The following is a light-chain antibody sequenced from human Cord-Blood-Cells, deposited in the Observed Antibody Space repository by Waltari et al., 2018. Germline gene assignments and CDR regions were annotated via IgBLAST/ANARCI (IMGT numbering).Light chain of an antibody. CDR1: SSDVGGYHY. J-gene: IGLJ3*02. CDR3: SSYTSSSTRV. Sequence: QSALTPPASVSGSPGQSITISCTGTSSDVGGYHYVSCYQQHPGKAPKLMIYDVSNRPSGVSNRFSGSKSGNTASLTISGLQAEDEADYYCSSYTSSSTRVFGGGTKLTVL. CDR2: DVS. V-gene: IGLV2-14*01.